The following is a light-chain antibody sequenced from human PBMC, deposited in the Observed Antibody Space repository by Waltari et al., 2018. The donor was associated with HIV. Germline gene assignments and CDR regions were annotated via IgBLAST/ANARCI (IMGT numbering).Light chain of an antibody. V-gene: IGLV3-1*01. CDR2: ADT. Sequence: SYEVTQPPSLSVSPGQTASITCSGDKLGEKYACWYQQKPGQSPILVIYADTKRPPGLPERFSASNSGNTATLTITGTQAMDEADYYCQAWDSTTRVFGGGTKLTVL. CDR1: KLGEKY. J-gene: IGLJ3*02. CDR3: QAWDSTTRV.